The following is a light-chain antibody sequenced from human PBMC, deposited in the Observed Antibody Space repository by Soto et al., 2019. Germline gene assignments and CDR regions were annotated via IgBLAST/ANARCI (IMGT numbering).Light chain of an antibody. Sequence: DIVMTQSPDSLAVSLGERATINCKSSQSVLYSSSNKNYLAWYQRKPGQPPKLLIYWASTRESGVPDRFSGGGSGTDFTLTISSLPAEDVAVYYCQQYHSTPLTFGGGTKVEIK. CDR3: QQYHSTPLT. J-gene: IGKJ4*01. V-gene: IGKV4-1*01. CDR1: QSVLYSSSNKNY. CDR2: WAS.